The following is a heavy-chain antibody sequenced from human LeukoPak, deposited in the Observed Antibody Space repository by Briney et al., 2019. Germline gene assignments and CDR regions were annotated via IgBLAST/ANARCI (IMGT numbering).Heavy chain of an antibody. V-gene: IGHV3-53*01. CDR1: GFTVSNNY. D-gene: IGHD3-22*01. CDR3: ARGNYASTGPGALDI. J-gene: IGHJ3*02. Sequence: PGRSLRLSCAASGFTVSNNYMSWVRQTPGKGLEWVSVMYSGGSTNYADSVKGRFIISRDDSKNILDLQMNSLKAEDTPVYYCARGNYASTGPGALDIWGQGTMVTVSS. CDR2: MYSGGST.